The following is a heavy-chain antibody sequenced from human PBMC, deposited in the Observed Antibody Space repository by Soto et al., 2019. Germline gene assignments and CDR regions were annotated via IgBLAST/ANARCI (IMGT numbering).Heavy chain of an antibody. J-gene: IGHJ3*02. CDR2: ISSSSSYI. D-gene: IGHD3-16*01. Sequence: EVQLVESGGGLVKPGGSLRLCCAASGFTFSSYSMNWVRLAPGKRLEWVSSISSSSSYIYYADSVKGRFTTSRDNARNSLYLQMNILRAEDTAVYCCARACITCGGRSRAVGIRGQATMVTFSA. CDR1: GFTFSSYS. V-gene: IGHV3-21*01. CDR3: ARACITCGGRSRAVGI.